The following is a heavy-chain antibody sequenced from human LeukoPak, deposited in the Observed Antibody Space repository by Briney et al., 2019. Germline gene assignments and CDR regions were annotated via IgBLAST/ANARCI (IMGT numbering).Heavy chain of an antibody. V-gene: IGHV4-39*01. CDR3: ASLPRYCSGGTCRDTFDI. J-gene: IGHJ3*02. CDR1: GGSISSSSYY. CDR2: IYYSGST. Sequence: SETLSLTCTVSGGSISSSSYYWGWIRQPPGKGPEWIGSIYYSGSTYYNPTLKSRVTISVDTSKSQFSLKLSSVTAADTAMYYCASLPRYCSGGTCRDTFDIWGQGTMVTVSS. D-gene: IGHD2-15*01.